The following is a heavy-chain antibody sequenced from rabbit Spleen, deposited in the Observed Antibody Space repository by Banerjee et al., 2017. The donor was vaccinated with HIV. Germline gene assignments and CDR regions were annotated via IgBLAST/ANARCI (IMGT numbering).Heavy chain of an antibody. D-gene: IGHD1-1*01. V-gene: IGHV1S40*01. CDR3: ARDVANNGYWSLDL. CDR2: ISTGSRDYT. CDR1: GFSFSGTYN. Sequence: QSLEESGGDLVKPGASLTLTCTASGFSFSGTYNMCWVRQAPGKGLEWIACISTGSRDYTYYANWAKGRFTISKTSSTTVTLQMTSLTAADTATHFCARDVANNGYWSLDLWGPGTLVTVS. J-gene: IGHJ6*01.